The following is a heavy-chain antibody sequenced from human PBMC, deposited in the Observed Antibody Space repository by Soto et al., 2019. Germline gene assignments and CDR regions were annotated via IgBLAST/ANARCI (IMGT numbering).Heavy chain of an antibody. CDR2: INAVIGNT. Sequence: SVKVSCKASGYTFTSYAMHWVRQAPGQRLEWMGWINAVIGNTKNSQKFQGRVTITRDTSTSTAYMELSSLRSEDTAVYYCASPAQLPSYYHGMDVWGQGTTVTVSS. D-gene: IGHD2-2*01. CDR3: ASPAQLPSYYHGMDV. V-gene: IGHV1-3*01. CDR1: GYTFTSYA. J-gene: IGHJ6*02.